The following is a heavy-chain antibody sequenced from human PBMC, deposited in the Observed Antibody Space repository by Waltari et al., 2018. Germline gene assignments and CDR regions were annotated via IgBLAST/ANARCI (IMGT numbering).Heavy chain of an antibody. CDR3: ARVVTYYYDSSGYYTYYYFDY. D-gene: IGHD3-22*01. J-gene: IGHJ4*02. V-gene: IGHV4-34*01. CDR2: INHSGST. CDR1: GGSFSGYY. Sequence: QVQLQQWGAGLLKPSETLSLTCAVYGGSFSGYYWSWIRQTPGKGLEWIGEINHSGSTNYNPSLKSRVTISVDTSKNQFSLKLSSVTAADTAVYYSARVVTYYYDSSGYYTYYYFDYWGQGTLVTVSS.